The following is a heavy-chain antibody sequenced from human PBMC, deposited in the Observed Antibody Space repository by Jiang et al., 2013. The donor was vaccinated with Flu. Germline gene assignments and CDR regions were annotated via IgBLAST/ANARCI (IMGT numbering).Heavy chain of an antibody. CDR2: ISYDGSNK. CDR1: GFTFSSYG. Sequence: SGFTFSSYGMHWVRPGLQARGWEWVAVISYDGSNKYYADSVKGRFTISRDNSKNTLYLQMNSLRAEDTAVYYCAKDRAHYYGSGSYVNYWGQGTLVTVSS. CDR3: AKDRAHYYGSGSYVNY. D-gene: IGHD3-10*01. V-gene: IGHV3-30*18. J-gene: IGHJ4*02.